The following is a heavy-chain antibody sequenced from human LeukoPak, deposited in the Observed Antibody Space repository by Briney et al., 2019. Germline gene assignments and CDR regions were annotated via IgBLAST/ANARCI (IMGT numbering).Heavy chain of an antibody. Sequence: PSETLSLTCTVSGYSISSGYYWGWIRQPPGKGLEWIGSIYHSGSTYYNPSLKSRVTISVDTSKNQFSLKLSSVTAADAAVYYCARVRQLPSFAFDIWGQGTMVTVSS. D-gene: IGHD1-1*01. CDR2: IYHSGST. V-gene: IGHV4-38-2*02. J-gene: IGHJ3*02. CDR1: GYSISSGYY. CDR3: ARVRQLPSFAFDI.